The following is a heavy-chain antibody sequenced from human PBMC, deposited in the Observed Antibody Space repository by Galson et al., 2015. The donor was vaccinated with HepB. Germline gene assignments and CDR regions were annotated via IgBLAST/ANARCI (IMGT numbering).Heavy chain of an antibody. D-gene: IGHD1-26*01. CDR3: ARDNRLAIVGATTRWFDP. CDR1: GGTFSSYA. Sequence: SVKVSCKASGGTFSSYAISWVRQAPGQGLEWMGGIIPIFGTANYAQKFQGRVTITADEPTSTAYMELSSLRSEDTAVYYCARDNRLAIVGATTRWFDPWGQGTLVTVSS. CDR2: IIPIFGTA. J-gene: IGHJ5*02. V-gene: IGHV1-69*13.